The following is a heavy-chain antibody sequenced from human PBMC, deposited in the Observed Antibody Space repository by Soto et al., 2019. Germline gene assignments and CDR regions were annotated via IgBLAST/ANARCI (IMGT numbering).Heavy chain of an antibody. Sequence: SETLPLTCTVSGGSVSSGSYYWSWIRQPPGKGLEWIGYIYYSGSTNYNPSLKSRVTISVDTSKNQFSLKLSSVTAADTAVYYCARVLVAARLIAYFDYWGQGTLVTVSS. CDR1: GGSVSSGSYY. J-gene: IGHJ4*02. V-gene: IGHV4-61*01. CDR3: ARVLVAARLIAYFDY. CDR2: IYYSGST. D-gene: IGHD6-6*01.